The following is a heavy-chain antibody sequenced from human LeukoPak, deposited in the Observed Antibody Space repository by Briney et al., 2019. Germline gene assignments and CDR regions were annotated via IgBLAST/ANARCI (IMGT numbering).Heavy chain of an antibody. Sequence: GTLSLTCAVSGGSISSSNWWSWVRQAPGKGLEWLANIKQDGSEKFYVDSVKGRFTISRDNAKNSLLLQMNSLRAEDTAVYYCVRWIASGSGIYWYFDVWGRGTLVTVSS. D-gene: IGHD1-26*01. CDR1: GGSISSSNW. J-gene: IGHJ2*01. V-gene: IGHV3-7*01. CDR2: IKQDGSEK. CDR3: VRWIASGSGIYWYFDV.